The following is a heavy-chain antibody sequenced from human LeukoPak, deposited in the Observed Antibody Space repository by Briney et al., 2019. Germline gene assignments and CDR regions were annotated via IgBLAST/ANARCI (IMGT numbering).Heavy chain of an antibody. CDR1: GFTFSSYA. J-gene: IGHJ5*02. V-gene: IGHV3-30*01. CDR3: ARGKNYDSSGYYAAYNWFDP. CDR2: ISYDGSNK. Sequence: GGSLRLSCAASGFTFSSYAMHWVRQAPGKGLEWVAVISYDGSNKYHADSVKGRFTISRDNSKNTLYLQMNSLRAEDTAVYYCARGKNYDSSGYYAAYNWFDPWGQGTLVTVSS. D-gene: IGHD3-22*01.